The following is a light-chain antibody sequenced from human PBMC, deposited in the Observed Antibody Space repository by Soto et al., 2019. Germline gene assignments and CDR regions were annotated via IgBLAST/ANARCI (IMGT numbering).Light chain of an antibody. Sequence: QSVLTQPASVSGSPGQSITISCSGTSSDVSDYKYVSWYQQHPGKAPKVLIYDVSNRPSGVSNRFSGSKSANTASLTISGLQAEDEADYYCSSYTTSNSLVVFGGGTKVTVL. CDR1: SSDVSDYKY. J-gene: IGLJ2*01. CDR3: SSYTTSNSLVV. V-gene: IGLV2-14*01. CDR2: DVS.